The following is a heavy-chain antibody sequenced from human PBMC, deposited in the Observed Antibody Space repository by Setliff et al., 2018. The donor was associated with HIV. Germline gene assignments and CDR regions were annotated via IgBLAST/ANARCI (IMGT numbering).Heavy chain of an antibody. J-gene: IGHJ4*02. CDR2: IDHSGNI. CDR3: ARGLNYYGSGSYLPLGY. D-gene: IGHD3-10*01. CDR1: GGSFNDYY. V-gene: IGHV4-34*01. Sequence: ASETLSLTCAVYGGSFNDYYWTWIRQPPGKGLEWIGEIDHSGNIKYHASLKSRVTISKDTSKNKISLKLRSVTAADTAVYYCARGLNYYGSGSYLPLGYWGQGTLVTVSS.